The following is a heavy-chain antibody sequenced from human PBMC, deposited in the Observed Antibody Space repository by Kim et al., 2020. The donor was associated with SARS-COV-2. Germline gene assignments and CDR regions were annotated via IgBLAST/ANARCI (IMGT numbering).Heavy chain of an antibody. J-gene: IGHJ3*02. CDR3: ASKGPYRQDAFDI. CDR2: IKQDGSEK. CDR1: GFTFSSYW. V-gene: IGHV3-7*01. Sequence: GGSLRLSCAASGFTFSSYWMSWVRQAPGKGLEWVANIKQDGSEKYYVDSVKGRFTISRDNAKNSLYLQMNSLRAEDTAVYYCASKGPYRQDAFDIWGQGTMVTVSS.